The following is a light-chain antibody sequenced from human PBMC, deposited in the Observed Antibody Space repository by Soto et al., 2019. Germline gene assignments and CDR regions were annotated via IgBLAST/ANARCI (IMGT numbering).Light chain of an antibody. CDR2: GAS. J-gene: IGKJ1*01. V-gene: IGKV3-15*01. CDR1: QSVSNN. CDR3: QQYNNWLTWT. Sequence: EIVMTQSPATLSVSPGERATLSCRASQSVSNNLAWYQQKPGQAPRLLIYGASTRATGIPARFIGSGSGTEFTLTISSLQSEDFAVYYCQQYNNWLTWTFGQGAKVDIK.